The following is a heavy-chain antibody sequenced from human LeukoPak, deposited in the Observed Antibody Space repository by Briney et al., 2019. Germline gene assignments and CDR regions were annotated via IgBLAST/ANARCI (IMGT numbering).Heavy chain of an antibody. CDR3: AKVRAYGSGSYSPGFDP. V-gene: IGHV3-23*01. CDR2: ISGSGGST. J-gene: IGHJ5*02. CDR1: GFTFSSYA. Sequence: PGGSLRLSCAASGFTFSSYAMSWVRQAPGKGPEWVSAISGSGGSTYYADSVKGRFTISRDNSKNTLYLQMNSLRAEDTAVYYCAKVRAYGSGSYSPGFDPWGQGTLVTVSS. D-gene: IGHD3-10*01.